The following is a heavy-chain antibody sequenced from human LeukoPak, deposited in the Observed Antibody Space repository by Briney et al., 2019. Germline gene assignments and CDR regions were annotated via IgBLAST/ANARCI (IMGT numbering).Heavy chain of an antibody. CDR3: ARYGDYVDPFLAFDI. Sequence: PSETLSLTCTVSGGSISSYYWSWIRQPPGKGLEWLGYIYYSGSTNYNPSLKSRVTISVDTSKNQFSLKLSSVTAADTAVYYCARYGDYVDPFLAFDIWGQGTMVTVSS. V-gene: IGHV4-59*01. CDR2: IYYSGST. CDR1: GGSISSYY. J-gene: IGHJ3*02. D-gene: IGHD4-17*01.